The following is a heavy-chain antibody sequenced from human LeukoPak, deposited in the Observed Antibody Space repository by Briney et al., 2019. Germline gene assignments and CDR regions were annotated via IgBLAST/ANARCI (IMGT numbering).Heavy chain of an antibody. Sequence: SETLSLTCTVSGGSVSSGNYYWSWIRQPPGKGLEWIGHIHYSGSTNYNPSLKSPVTISVDTSKNKFSLKLSSVTAADTAVYYCARGGLSSGYYSAFDYWGQGTLVTVSS. D-gene: IGHD3-22*01. V-gene: IGHV4-61*01. CDR3: ARGGLSSGYYSAFDY. CDR2: IHYSGST. J-gene: IGHJ4*02. CDR1: GGSVSSGNYY.